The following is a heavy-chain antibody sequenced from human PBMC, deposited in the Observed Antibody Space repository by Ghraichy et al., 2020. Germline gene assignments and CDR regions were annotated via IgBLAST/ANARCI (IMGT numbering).Heavy chain of an antibody. V-gene: IGHV4-4*07. CDR2: IYTSGSI. Sequence: ETLSLTCTVSGGSIRSYYWSWIRQPAGKGLEWIGRIYTSGSINYNPSLNSRVTMSLDTSKNQFSLSLSSVTAADTAVYYCASTHYDFWSGSSGNSMDVWGQGTTVTVSS. CDR1: GGSIRSYY. J-gene: IGHJ6*02. D-gene: IGHD3-3*01. CDR3: ASTHYDFWSGSSGNSMDV.